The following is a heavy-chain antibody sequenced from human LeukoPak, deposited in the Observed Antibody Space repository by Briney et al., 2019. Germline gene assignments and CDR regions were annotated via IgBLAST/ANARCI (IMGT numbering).Heavy chain of an antibody. CDR1: GFTVSSNY. CDR3: ARKSSSWRFDY. V-gene: IGHV3-53*01. J-gene: IGHJ4*02. D-gene: IGHD6-13*01. Sequence: PGGSLRLSCAASGFTVSSNYMSWVRQAPGKGLEWVSVIYSGGSKYYADSVKGRFTISRDNSKNTLYLQMNSLRAEDTAVYYCARKSSSWRFDYWGQGTLVTVSS. CDR2: IYSGGSK.